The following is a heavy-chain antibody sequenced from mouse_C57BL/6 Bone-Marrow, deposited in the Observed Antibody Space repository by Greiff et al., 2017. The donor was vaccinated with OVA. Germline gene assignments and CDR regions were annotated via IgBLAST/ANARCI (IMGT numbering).Heavy chain of an antibody. V-gene: IGHV5-9*01. CDR1: GFTFSSYT. CDR3: ARHGDLLWLRPWFAY. Sequence: EVKVEESGGGLVKPGGSLKLSCAASGFTFSSYTMSWVRQTPEKRLEWVATISGGGGNTYYPDSVKGRFPISRDNAMNTLYLQLSSMRSEDTALYYCARHGDLLWLRPWFAYWGQGTLVTVSA. D-gene: IGHD2-2*01. CDR2: ISGGGGNT. J-gene: IGHJ3*01.